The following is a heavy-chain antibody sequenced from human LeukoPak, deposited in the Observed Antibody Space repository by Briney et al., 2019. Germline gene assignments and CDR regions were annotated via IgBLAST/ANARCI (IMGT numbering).Heavy chain of an antibody. CDR3: ASLGGIYYDILTGYYTDDY. Sequence: AASVKVSCKASGYTFTSYDIHWVRQATGQRLAGMGWMNPNSGNTGYAQKIQGRVTMTRNTSISTAYMELSSLRSEDTAVYYCASLGGIYYDILTGYYTDDYWGQGTLVTVSS. CDR2: MNPNSGNT. J-gene: IGHJ4*02. V-gene: IGHV1-8*01. D-gene: IGHD3-9*01. CDR1: GYTFTSYD.